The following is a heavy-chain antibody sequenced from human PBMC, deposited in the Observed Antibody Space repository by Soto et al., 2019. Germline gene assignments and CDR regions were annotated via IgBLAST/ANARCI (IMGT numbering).Heavy chain of an antibody. V-gene: IGHV3-30*18. Sequence: QVQLVESGGGVVQPGRSLRLSCAASGFTFSSYGMHWVRQAAGKGLEWVAVISYDGSNKYYADSVKGRFTISRDNSKNTLYLQMNSLRAEDTAVYYCAKGQVGAVDYWGQGTLVTVSS. CDR2: ISYDGSNK. CDR1: GFTFSSYG. J-gene: IGHJ4*02. D-gene: IGHD1-26*01. CDR3: AKGQVGAVDY.